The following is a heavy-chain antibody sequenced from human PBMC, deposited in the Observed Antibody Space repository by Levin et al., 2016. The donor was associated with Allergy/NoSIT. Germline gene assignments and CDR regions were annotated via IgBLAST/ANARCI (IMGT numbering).Heavy chain of an antibody. CDR1: GGSVSSDNHA. D-gene: IGHD3-10*01. J-gene: IGHJ4*02. V-gene: IGHV4-61*01. Sequence: SETLSLTCTVSGGSVSSDNHAWNWIRQAPGKGLEWVGYTHDSENTQYNPSLKSRVSMSVDTSKNQFSLNLNSVTAADTAVYYCARLRVGGVRGVPYFDSWGQGTLVTVSS. CDR2: THDSENT. CDR3: ARLRVGGVRGVPYFDS.